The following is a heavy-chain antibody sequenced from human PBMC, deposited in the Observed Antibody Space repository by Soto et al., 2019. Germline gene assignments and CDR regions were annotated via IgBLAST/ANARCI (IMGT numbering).Heavy chain of an antibody. CDR1: GFTFTRFD. CDR2: ISFNGGRK. D-gene: IGHD1-1*01. J-gene: IGHJ4*02. V-gene: IGHV3-30*14. CDR3: AREGNFPTAHLDY. Sequence: GASLRLSCAASGFTFTRFDLHWVGQAPGRGLEWVAVISFNGGRKFYADSVTGRFTISRDNSKNTLYLQLDSLRPQDTAVYYCAREGNFPTAHLDYWGQGTLVTVSS.